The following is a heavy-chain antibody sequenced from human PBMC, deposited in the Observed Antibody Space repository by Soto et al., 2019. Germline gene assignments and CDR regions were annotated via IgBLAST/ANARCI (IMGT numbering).Heavy chain of an antibody. D-gene: IGHD3-10*01. J-gene: IGHJ6*03. CDR2: IYYSGST. CDR3: ARSVLLWFGEDGYYMDV. V-gene: IGHV4-59*08. Sequence: SETLSLTCTVSGGSISSYYWSWIRQPPGKGLEWIGYIYYSGSTNYNPSLKSRVTISVDTSKNQFSLRLSSVTAADTAVYYCARSVLLWFGEDGYYMDVWGKGTTVTVSS. CDR1: GGSISSYY.